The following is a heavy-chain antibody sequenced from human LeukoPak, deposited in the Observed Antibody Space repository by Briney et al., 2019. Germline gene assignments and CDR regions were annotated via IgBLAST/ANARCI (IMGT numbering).Heavy chain of an antibody. CDR1: GGSISSGDYY. V-gene: IGHV3-11*04. J-gene: IGHJ4*02. CDR2: ISSSGSTI. CDR3: ARGRTTNFDWLLYYFDY. Sequence: LSLTCTVSGGSISSGDYYWSWIRQAPGKGLEWVSYISSSGSTIYYADSVKGRFTISRDNAKNTLYLQMNSLRAEDTAVYYCARGRTTNFDWLLYYFDYWGQGTLVTVSS. D-gene: IGHD3-9*01.